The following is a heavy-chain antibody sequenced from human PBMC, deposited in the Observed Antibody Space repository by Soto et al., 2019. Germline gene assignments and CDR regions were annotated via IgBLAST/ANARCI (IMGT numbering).Heavy chain of an antibody. J-gene: IGHJ3*02. V-gene: IGHV3-7*05. CDR3: ARDVSPASSSLSLDACDI. CDR2: INRDGSKK. CDR1: GFTLSAYW. D-gene: IGHD6-13*01. Sequence: EVQLEESGGDLVQPGGSLRLSCAASGFTLSAYWMTWVRQAPGKGLEWVANINRDGSKKSYLHSVRGRFTIYRDNVGKSLYLQMDSLRADDTARGYGARDVSPASSSLSLDACDIWGQGTMVTVSS.